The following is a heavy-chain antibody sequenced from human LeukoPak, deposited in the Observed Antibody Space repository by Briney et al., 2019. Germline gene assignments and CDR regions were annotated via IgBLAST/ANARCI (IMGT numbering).Heavy chain of an antibody. V-gene: IGHV3-11*06. CDR2: ISTSSSYT. CDR1: GFTFSDYY. D-gene: IGHD2-2*01. J-gene: IGHJ5*02. Sequence: GGSLRLSCAASGFTFSDYYMSWIRQAPGKGLEWGSYISTSSSYTNYADSVKGRFTISRDNSKNSLYLQMNSLRAEDTAVYYCARSGYCSSTSCYRWFDPWGQGTLVTVSS. CDR3: ARSGYCSSTSCYRWFDP.